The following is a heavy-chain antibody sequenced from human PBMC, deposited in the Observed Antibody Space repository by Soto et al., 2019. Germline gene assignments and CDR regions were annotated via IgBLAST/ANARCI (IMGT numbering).Heavy chain of an antibody. Sequence: PGGSLRLSCAASGFTFSSYGMHWVRQAPGKGLEWVSDISSSSSTIYYADSVKGRFTISRDNAKNSLYLQMNSLRDEDTAVYYCARDASRVAAPYYFDYWGQGTLVTVSS. CDR1: GFTFSSYG. CDR3: ARDASRVAAPYYFDY. D-gene: IGHD6-13*01. J-gene: IGHJ4*02. V-gene: IGHV3-48*02. CDR2: ISSSSSTI.